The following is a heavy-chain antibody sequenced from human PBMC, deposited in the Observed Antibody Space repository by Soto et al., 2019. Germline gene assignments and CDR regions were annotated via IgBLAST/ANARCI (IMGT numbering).Heavy chain of an antibody. D-gene: IGHD3-16*01. CDR1: GYPFTSYY. CDR3: AREMYTTRGSPFDY. J-gene: IGHJ4*02. CDR2: INPSDGST. Sequence: QVQLVQSGAEVKKPGASVKVSCKASGYPFTSYYVHWVRQAPGQGLEWMGFINPSDGSTSYPQKFQGRVTMTRDTSTSTVYMEVSSRRSEDTAVYYCAREMYTTRGSPFDYWGQRPLVTVSS. V-gene: IGHV1-46*01.